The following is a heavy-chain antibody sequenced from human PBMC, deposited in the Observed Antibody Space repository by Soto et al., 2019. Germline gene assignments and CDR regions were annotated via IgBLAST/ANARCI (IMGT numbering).Heavy chain of an antibody. CDR3: AREVFYYDSSGSLYNWFDP. D-gene: IGHD3-22*01. J-gene: IGHJ5*02. Sequence: SETLSLTCTVSGGSISSYYWSWIRQPPGKGLEWIGYIYYSGSTSYNPSLKSRVTISVDTSKNQFSLKLSSVTAADTAVYYCAREVFYYDSSGSLYNWFDPWGQGTLVTVSS. CDR1: GGSISSYY. CDR2: IYYSGST. V-gene: IGHV4-59*01.